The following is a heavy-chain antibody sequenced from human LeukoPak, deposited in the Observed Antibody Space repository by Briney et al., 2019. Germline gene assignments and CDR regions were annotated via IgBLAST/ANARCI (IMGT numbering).Heavy chain of an antibody. CDR1: GFTFSSYE. V-gene: IGHV3-48*03. J-gene: IGHJ4*02. CDR2: ISSSGSTI. D-gene: IGHD3-10*01. CDR3: ARAYPELLWFGEQDYYFDY. Sequence: GGSLRLSCAASGFTFSSYEMNWGRRAPGKGLEGVAYISSSGSTIYYADSVKGRFTISRDNAKNSLYLQMNSLRAEDTAVYYCARAYPELLWFGEQDYYFDYWGQGTLVTVSS.